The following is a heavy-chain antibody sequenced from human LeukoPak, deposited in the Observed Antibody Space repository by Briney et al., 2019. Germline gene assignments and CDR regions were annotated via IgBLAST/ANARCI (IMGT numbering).Heavy chain of an antibody. CDR2: IYPGDSDT. D-gene: IGHD2-2*01. CDR3: ARRGGRDCSSTSCRLDY. CDR1: GCSFTRYW. Sequence: GGDLQIYCKGSGCSFTRYWIGGVRQMPGKGLEGMGIIYPGDSDTRYSPSFQAQVTISADNSISTAYLQWSSLKASHTAMYYCARRGGRDCSSTSCRLDYWGQGTLVTVSS. J-gene: IGHJ4*02. V-gene: IGHV5-51*01.